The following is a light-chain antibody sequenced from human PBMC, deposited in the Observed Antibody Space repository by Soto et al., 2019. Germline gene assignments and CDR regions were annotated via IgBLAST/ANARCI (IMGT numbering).Light chain of an antibody. CDR2: GSS. V-gene: IGKV3-20*01. J-gene: IGKJ1*01. Sequence: VLTQSPGTLSLYPGERATLSCRASQTLSSRHLAWYQQKPGQAPRLLIYGSSSRATDIPDRFSGSGSGTDFTLTISTLEPEDFAIYYCQQYGYSRTFGQGTKVDIK. CDR1: QTLSSRH. CDR3: QQYGYSRT.